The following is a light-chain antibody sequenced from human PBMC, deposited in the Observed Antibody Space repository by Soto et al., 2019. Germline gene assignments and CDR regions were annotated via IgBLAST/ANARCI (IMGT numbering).Light chain of an antibody. CDR3: QQYNSYSWT. CDR1: QGIGNA. CDR2: KAS. V-gene: IGKV1-5*03. J-gene: IGKJ1*01. Sequence: DIQMTQSQSSLSASVGDRVTISCRASQGIGNALGWCQQKPGKAPKLLIYKASSLESGVPSRFSGSGSGTEFTLTISSLQPDDFATYYCQQYNSYSWTFGQGTKVDI.